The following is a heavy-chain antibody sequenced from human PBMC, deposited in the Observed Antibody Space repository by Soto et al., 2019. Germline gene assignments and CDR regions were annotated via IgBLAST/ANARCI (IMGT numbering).Heavy chain of an antibody. CDR1: GGSISSGDYY. Sequence: SETLSLTCTVSGGSISSGDYYWSWIRQPPGKGLEWIGYIYYSGSTYYNPSLKSRVTISVDTSKNQFSLKLSSVTAADTAVYYCARISGYFDRQVNFDYWGQGTLVTVSS. V-gene: IGHV4-30-4*01. D-gene: IGHD3-9*01. CDR2: IYYSGST. J-gene: IGHJ4*02. CDR3: ARISGYFDRQVNFDY.